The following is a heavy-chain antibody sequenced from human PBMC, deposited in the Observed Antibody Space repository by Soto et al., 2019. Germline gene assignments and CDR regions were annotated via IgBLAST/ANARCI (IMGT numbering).Heavy chain of an antibody. D-gene: IGHD2-15*01. Sequence: QMQLVQSGPEVKKPGTSVKVSCKASGFTFTSSAMQWVRQARGQRLEWIGWIVVGSGHTNYAQKFQERVTITRDMYTSTAYMELSSVRSEDTAVYYCAADSRYCSGGNCEDYWGQGTLVTVSS. J-gene: IGHJ4*02. CDR1: GFTFTSSA. V-gene: IGHV1-58*02. CDR3: AADSRYCSGGNCEDY. CDR2: IVVGSGHT.